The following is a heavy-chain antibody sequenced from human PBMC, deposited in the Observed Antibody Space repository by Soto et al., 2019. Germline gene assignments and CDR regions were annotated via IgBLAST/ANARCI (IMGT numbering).Heavy chain of an antibody. J-gene: IGHJ6*03. Sequence: QVQLVESGGGVVQPGRSLRLSCAASGFTFSSYGMHWVRQAPGKGLEWVAVISYDGSNKYYADCVKGRFTISRDNSKNTLYLQMNSLRAEDTAVYYCAKPGGHDYGDYDVGYYYYMDVWGKGTTVTVSS. CDR3: AKPGGHDYGDYDVGYYYYMDV. D-gene: IGHD4-17*01. CDR1: GFTFSSYG. CDR2: ISYDGSNK. V-gene: IGHV3-30*18.